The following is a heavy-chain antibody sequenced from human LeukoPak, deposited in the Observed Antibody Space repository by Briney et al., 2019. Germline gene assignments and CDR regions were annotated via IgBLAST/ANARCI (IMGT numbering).Heavy chain of an antibody. D-gene: IGHD3-3*02. Sequence: QAGGSLRFSCAVSGVSVTTNYMTWVRQAPGKGLEWVSVIHSGDTRNIYSGGTTNYSDFVQGRFTIARDASKNMVYLQMSSLRTDDTAVYYCVSGLWAFGYDYWGQGILVTVSS. V-gene: IGHV3-66*02. CDR1: GVSVTTNY. J-gene: IGHJ4*02. CDR2: IYSGGTT. CDR3: VSGLWAFGYDY.